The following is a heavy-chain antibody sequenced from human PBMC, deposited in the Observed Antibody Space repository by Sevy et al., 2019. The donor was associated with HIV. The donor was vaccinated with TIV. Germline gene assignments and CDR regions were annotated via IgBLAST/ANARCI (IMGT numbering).Heavy chain of an antibody. D-gene: IGHD6-13*01. CDR3: ARMQQFIQIRNWFDP. CDR2: IYYSGST. V-gene: IGHV4-59*13. J-gene: IGHJ5*02. CDR1: GGSISSYY. Sequence: PWETLSLTCTVSGGSISSYYWSWIRQPPGKGLEWIGYIYYSGSTNYNPSLKSRVTISVDTSKNQFSLKLSSVTAADTAVYYCARMQQFIQIRNWFDPWGQGTLVTVSS.